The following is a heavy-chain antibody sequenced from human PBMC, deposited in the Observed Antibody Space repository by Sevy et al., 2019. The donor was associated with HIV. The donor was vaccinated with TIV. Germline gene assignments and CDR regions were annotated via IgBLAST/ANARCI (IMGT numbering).Heavy chain of an antibody. CDR1: GFTFGDYA. V-gene: IGHV3-49*03. D-gene: IGHD3-22*01. CDR3: TRVQGYYDSDY. J-gene: IGHJ4*02. Sequence: GGSLRLSCTASGFTFGDYAMSWFRQAPGKGLEWVGFIRSKAYGGTTEYAASVKGRFTISRDDSKCIAYLQMNSLKTEDTAVYYCTRVQGYYDSDYWGQGTLVTVSS. CDR2: IRSKAYGGTT.